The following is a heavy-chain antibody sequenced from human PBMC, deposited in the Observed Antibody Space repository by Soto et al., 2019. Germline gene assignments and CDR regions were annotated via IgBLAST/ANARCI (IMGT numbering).Heavy chain of an antibody. CDR1: GFTFSDSA. Sequence: GGSLRLSCAASGFTFSDSAIQWVRQASGKGLEWVGRIRSKANDYATAYAASVKGRFTISRDDSKNTAFLQMNSLKTEDTAVYYCVRHVGETYFDYWGQGTLVTVSS. D-gene: IGHD2-21*01. CDR2: IRSKANDYAT. CDR3: VRHVGETYFDY. V-gene: IGHV3-73*01. J-gene: IGHJ4*02.